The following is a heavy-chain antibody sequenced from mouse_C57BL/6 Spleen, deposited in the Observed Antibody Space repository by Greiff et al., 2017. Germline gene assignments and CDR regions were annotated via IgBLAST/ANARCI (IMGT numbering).Heavy chain of an antibody. CDR2: IDPETGGT. D-gene: IGHD2-4*01. V-gene: IGHV1-15*01. Sequence: VKLVESGAELVRPGASVTLSCKASGYTFTDYEMHWVKQTPVHGLEWIGAIDPETGGTAYNQKFKGKAILTADKSSSTAYMELRSLTSEDSAVYYCTRRWGIYYDYDEGMDYWGQGTSVTVSS. J-gene: IGHJ4*01. CDR3: TRRWGIYYDYDEGMDY. CDR1: GYTFTDYE.